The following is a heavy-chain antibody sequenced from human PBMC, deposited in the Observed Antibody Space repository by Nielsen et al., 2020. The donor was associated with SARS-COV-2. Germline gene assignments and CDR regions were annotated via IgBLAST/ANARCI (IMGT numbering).Heavy chain of an antibody. CDR3: ARDPYSPIAARHRFICV. CDR1: GFTFSSYG. Sequence: GGSLRLSCAASGFTFSSYGMHWVRQAPGKGLEWVAVIWYDGSNKYYADSVKGRFTISRDNSKNTLYLQMNSLRAEDTAVYYCARDPYSPIAARHRFICVWGQGTLVTVSS. V-gene: IGHV3-33*01. CDR2: IWYDGSNK. D-gene: IGHD6-6*01. J-gene: IGHJ4*02.